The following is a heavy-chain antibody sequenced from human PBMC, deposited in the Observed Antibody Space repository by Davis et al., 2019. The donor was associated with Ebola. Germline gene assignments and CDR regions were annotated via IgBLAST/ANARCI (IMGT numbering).Heavy chain of an antibody. CDR3: ARGRSYGDYVSAFDI. V-gene: IGHV3-43*02. CDR2: ISGDGGST. CDR1: GFTFDDYA. Sequence: GESLKISCAASGFTFDDYAMHWVRQAPGKGLEWVSLISGDGGSTYYADSVKGRFTISRDNSKNSLYLQMNSLRTEDTALYYCARGRSYGDYVSAFDIWGQGTMVTVSS. D-gene: IGHD4-17*01. J-gene: IGHJ3*02.